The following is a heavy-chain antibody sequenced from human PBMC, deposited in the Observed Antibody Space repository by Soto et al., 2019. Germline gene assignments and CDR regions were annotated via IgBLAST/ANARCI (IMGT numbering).Heavy chain of an antibody. CDR2: IYYSGST. D-gene: IGHD6-13*01. V-gene: IGHV4-39*01. CDR1: GGSISSSNYY. Sequence: PSETLSLTCTVSGGSISSSNYYWGWIRQPPGKGLEWIGSIYYSGSTYYNSSLKSRVTISVDTSRNQFSLKLTSVTAADTAVYFCATFPHYRRHLAGFRGQGTSVIGSS. J-gene: IGHJ4*02. CDR3: ATFPHYRRHLAGF.